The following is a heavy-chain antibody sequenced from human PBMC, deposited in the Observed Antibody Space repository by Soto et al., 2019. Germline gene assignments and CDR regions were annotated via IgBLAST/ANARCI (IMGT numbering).Heavy chain of an antibody. D-gene: IGHD1-1*01. CDR2: ISSTSTFT. J-gene: IGHJ4*02. CDR1: GFTFSTYS. V-gene: IGHV3-21*01. CDR3: ARETRDDYYFDL. Sequence: PGGSLRLSCAASGFTFSTYSMNWVRQSPGKGLEWVASISSTSTFTFYADSVKGRFTISRDNAKNSVFLQIHSLRAEDTAVYYCARETRDDYYFDLWGQGTQVTVSS.